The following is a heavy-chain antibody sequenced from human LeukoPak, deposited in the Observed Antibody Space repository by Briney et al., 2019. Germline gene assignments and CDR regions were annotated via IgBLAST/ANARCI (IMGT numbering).Heavy chain of an antibody. CDR3: ASVLPAEY. Sequence: SETLSLTCAVYGGSFSGCYWSWIRQPPGKGLEWIGEINHSGSTNYNPSLKSRVTISVDTSKNQFSLKLSSVTAADTAVYYYASVLPAEYWGQGTLVTVSS. CDR2: INHSGST. CDR1: GGSFSGCY. J-gene: IGHJ4*02. V-gene: IGHV4-34*01. D-gene: IGHD2-2*01.